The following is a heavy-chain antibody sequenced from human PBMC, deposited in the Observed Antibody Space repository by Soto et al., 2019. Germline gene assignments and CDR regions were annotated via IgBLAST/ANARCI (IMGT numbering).Heavy chain of an antibody. V-gene: IGHV1-69*13. CDR2: IIPIFGTA. J-gene: IGHJ6*02. D-gene: IGHD5-12*01. CDR1: GGTFSSYA. CDR3: ARGRYSGYDPPSNYGMDV. Sequence: GASVKVSCKASGGTFSSYAISRVRQAPGQGLEWMGGIIPIFGTANYAQKFQGRVTITADESTSTAYMELSSLRSEDTAVYYCARGRYSGYDPPSNYGMDVWGQGTTVTV.